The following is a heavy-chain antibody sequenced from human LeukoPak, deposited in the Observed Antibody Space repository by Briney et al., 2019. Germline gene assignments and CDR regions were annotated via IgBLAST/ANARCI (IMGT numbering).Heavy chain of an antibody. V-gene: IGHV4-30-4*01. D-gene: IGHD2-2*01. CDR2: IYYSGST. CDR1: GGSISSGDYY. CDR3: AREVVPADYDY. Sequence: SETLSLTCTVSGGSISSGDYYWSWIRQPPGTGLEWIGYIYYSGSTYYNPSLKSRVTISVDTSKNQFSLKLSSVTAADTAVYYCAREVVPADYDYWGQGTLVTVSS. J-gene: IGHJ4*02.